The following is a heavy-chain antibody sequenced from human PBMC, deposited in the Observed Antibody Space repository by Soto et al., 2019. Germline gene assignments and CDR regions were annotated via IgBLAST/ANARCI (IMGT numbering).Heavy chain of an antibody. J-gene: IGHJ6*02. CDR3: AKDISGKGSYYYYFGMDV. CDR1: GFTFDYYA. D-gene: IGHD1-26*01. Sequence: PGGSLRLSCAASGFTFDYYAMHWVRQAPGKGLEWVSGTSWNSGSIGYADSVKGRFTISRDNAKNSLYLQMNSLRVEDTALYYCAKDISGKGSYYYYFGMDVWGQGTTVTVSS. CDR2: TSWNSGSI. V-gene: IGHV3-9*01.